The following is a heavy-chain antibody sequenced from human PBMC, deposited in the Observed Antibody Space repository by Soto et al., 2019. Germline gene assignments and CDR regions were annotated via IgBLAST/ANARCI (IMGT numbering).Heavy chain of an antibody. J-gene: IGHJ6*02. Sequence: QVQLLQSGAEMKKPGSSVRVSCEASGGNFRTYAISWVRQAPGQGLQWMGEIIPIFLTVNYAQKFQGRVTITADESTTTVYMDLRSLRSEDTAVYYCAKGAVAGTPTSYYYYGMDVWGQGTTVTVSS. D-gene: IGHD6-19*01. V-gene: IGHV1-69*12. CDR2: IIPIFLTV. CDR1: GGNFRTYA. CDR3: AKGAVAGTPTSYYYYGMDV.